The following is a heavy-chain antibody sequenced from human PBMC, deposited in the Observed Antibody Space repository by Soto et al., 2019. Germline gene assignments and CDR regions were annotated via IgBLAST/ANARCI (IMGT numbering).Heavy chain of an antibody. V-gene: IGHV3-30-3*01. D-gene: IGHD5-18*01. J-gene: IGHJ4*02. CDR3: ARGPFGDAAMVTNYFDY. CDR1: GFTFSNYA. Sequence: LRLSCAASGFTFSNYAIHWVRQAPGKGLEWVAVLSFDGNNKHYADSVKGRFTISRDNSKNTLYLQMNSLRAEDTAVYYCARGPFGDAAMVTNYFDYWGQGTLVTVSS. CDR2: LSFDGNNK.